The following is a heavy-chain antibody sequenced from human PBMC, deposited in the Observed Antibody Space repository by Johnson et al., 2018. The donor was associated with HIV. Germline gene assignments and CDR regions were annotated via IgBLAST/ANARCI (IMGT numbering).Heavy chain of an antibody. J-gene: IGHJ3*02. V-gene: IGHV3-66*02. CDR2: IYSGGST. CDR1: GFTVSSNY. D-gene: IGHD2-8*01. Sequence: EVQLVESGGGLVKPGGSLRLSCAASGFTVSSNYMSWVRQAPGKGLEWVSVIYSGGSTYYADSVKGRFTISRDNSKNTLYLQMNSLRVEDTALYYCMVAPRPGDVFDIWGQGTMVVVSS. CDR3: MVAPRPGDVFDI.